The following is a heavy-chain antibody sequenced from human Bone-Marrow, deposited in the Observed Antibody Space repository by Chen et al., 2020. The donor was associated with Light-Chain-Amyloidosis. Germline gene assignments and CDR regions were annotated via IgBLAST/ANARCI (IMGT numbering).Heavy chain of an antibody. J-gene: IGHJ3*01. CDR2: IFRGDIT. CDR3: ARGPSEVEWGVVKSAFAFDF. V-gene: IGHV4-38-2*02. Sequence: QVQLQESGPGLVKPSETLSLICTVSGYSISSGYYWGWIRQPPGKGLEWIGSIFRGDITYYTSSLKSRVTLSVDTSNNHISLRLRSVTAGDTAIYYCARGPSEVEWGVVKSAFAFDFWGQGTMVTVSS. CDR1: GYSISSGYY. D-gene: IGHD2-21*01.